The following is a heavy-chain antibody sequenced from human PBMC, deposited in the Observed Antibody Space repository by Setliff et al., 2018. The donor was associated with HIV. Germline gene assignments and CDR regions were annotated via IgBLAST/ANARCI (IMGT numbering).Heavy chain of an antibody. V-gene: IGHV4-34*01. J-gene: IGHJ6*03. CDR2: INHSGST. CDR3: ARVDKAYCGGDCYSDTGGLYYMDV. CDR1: GGSFSGYY. D-gene: IGHD2-21*02. Sequence: SETLSLTCAVYGGSFSGYYWSWIRQPPGKGLEWVGEINHSGSTNYNPSLKSRVTISVDTSKNQFSLKLSSVTAADTAVYYCARVDKAYCGGDCYSDTGGLYYMDVWGKGTTVTVSS.